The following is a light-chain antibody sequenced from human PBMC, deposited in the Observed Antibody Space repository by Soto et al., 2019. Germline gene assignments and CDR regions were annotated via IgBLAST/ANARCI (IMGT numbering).Light chain of an antibody. J-gene: IGLJ2*01. CDR3: LLYDDGAVV. V-gene: IGLV7-43*01. CDR1: TGAVTSDHS. CDR2: ATD. Sequence: QAVVTQEASLTVSPGGTVTLTCASSTGAVTSDHSANWLQQKPGQAPRALIYATDVKHTWTPARFSGSLLGGKAALTLSAVQPGDEADYYCLLYDDGAVVFGGGTKLTVL.